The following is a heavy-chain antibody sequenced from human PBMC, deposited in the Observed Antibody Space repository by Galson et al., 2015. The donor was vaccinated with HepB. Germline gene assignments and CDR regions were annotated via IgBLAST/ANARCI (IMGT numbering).Heavy chain of an antibody. D-gene: IGHD2-2*01. Sequence: SLRLSCAASGFTFSSYGMHWVRQVPGKGLEWVAVIWYDGSNKYYADSVKGRFTISRDNSKNTLYLQMNSLRAEDTAVYYCARDALRYCSSTTCYTFDYWGQGTLVTVSS. CDR1: GFTFSSYG. CDR3: ARDALRYCSSTTCYTFDY. V-gene: IGHV3-33*08. CDR2: IWYDGSNK. J-gene: IGHJ4*02.